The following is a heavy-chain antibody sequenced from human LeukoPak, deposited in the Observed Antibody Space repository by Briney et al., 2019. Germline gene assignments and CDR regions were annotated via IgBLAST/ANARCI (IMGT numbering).Heavy chain of an antibody. CDR3: ASGRTHYYYYMDV. CDR1: GFTFSDYY. Sequence: GGSLRLSCAASGFTFSDYYMSWIRQAPGKGLEWVSYISSSGSAIYYADSVRGRFTISRDNAKNSLYLQMNSLSPEDTAVYYCASGRTHYYYYMDVWGKGTTVTISS. J-gene: IGHJ6*03. V-gene: IGHV3-11*01. CDR2: ISSSGSAI.